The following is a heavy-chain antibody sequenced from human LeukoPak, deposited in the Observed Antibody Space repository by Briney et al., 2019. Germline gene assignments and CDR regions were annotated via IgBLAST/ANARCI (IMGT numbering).Heavy chain of an antibody. CDR1: GGSMSSYY. J-gene: IGHJ6*03. CDR2: IYYSGST. V-gene: IGHV4-59*01. D-gene: IGHD4-17*01. CDR3: ARAPATTRDYYYYYMDV. Sequence: SGTLSLTCTVSGGSMSSYYWSWIRQPPAKGLEWIGYIYYSGSTNYNPSLKSRVTISVDTSKNQFSLKLSSVTAADTAVYYCARAPATTRDYYYYYMDVWGKGTTVTVSS.